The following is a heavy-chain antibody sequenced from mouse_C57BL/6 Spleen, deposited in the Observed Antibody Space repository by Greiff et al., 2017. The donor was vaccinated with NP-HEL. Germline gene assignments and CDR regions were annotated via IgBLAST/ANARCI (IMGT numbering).Heavy chain of an antibody. CDR2: IRNKANGYTT. Sequence: DVKLVESGGGLVQPGGSLSLSCAASGFTFTDYYMSWVRQPPGKALEWLGFIRNKANGYTTEYSASVKGRFTISRDNSQSILYLQMNALRAEDSATYYCARLYSSGYDYWGQGTTLTVSS. V-gene: IGHV7-3*01. D-gene: IGHD3-2*02. CDR1: GFTFTDYY. CDR3: ARLYSSGYDY. J-gene: IGHJ2*01.